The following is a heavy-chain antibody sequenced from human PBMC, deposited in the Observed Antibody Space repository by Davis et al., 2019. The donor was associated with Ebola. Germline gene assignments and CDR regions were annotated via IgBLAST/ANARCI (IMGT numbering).Heavy chain of an antibody. CDR2: ISESSKTI. Sequence: GGSLRLSCAASGFTFTSYSFIWVRQAPGKGLEWVSYISESSKTIRHADSVKGRFTISRDNAESPLLLQMNSLRREDTAIYFCAGLFHPHSNTWFPFEYWGQGIRVTVSS. J-gene: IGHJ4*02. V-gene: IGHV3-48*01. D-gene: IGHD6-13*01. CDR1: GFTFTSYS. CDR3: AGLFHPHSNTWFPFEY.